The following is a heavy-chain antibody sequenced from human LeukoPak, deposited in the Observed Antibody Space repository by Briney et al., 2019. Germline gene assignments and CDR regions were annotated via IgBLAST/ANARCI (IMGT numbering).Heavy chain of an antibody. V-gene: IGHV3-21*04. D-gene: IGHD6-19*01. CDR3: AKDPYSSGWGDLDKFDGY. J-gene: IGHJ4*02. Sequence: PGGSLRLSCAASGFTFNSYSMNWVRQAPGKGLEWVSSISGSNSYIYYADSMKGRFTISRDNAKNSLYLQMNSLRAEDTAVYYCAKDPYSSGWGDLDKFDGYWGRGTLVTVSS. CDR1: GFTFNSYS. CDR2: ISGSNSYI.